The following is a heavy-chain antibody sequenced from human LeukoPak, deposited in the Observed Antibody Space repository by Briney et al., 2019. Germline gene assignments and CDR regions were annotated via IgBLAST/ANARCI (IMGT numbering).Heavy chain of an antibody. V-gene: IGHV3-30*18. CDR3: AKDTRDDHHSDY. Sequence: GGSLRLSCAASGLTFSAYGMHWVRQAPGKGLEWVAIISYDGINKYYPDSVKGRFTISRDNSKNTLYLQMNSLRAEDTAVYYCAKDTRDDHHSDYWGQGTLVTVSS. CDR1: GLTFSAYG. CDR2: ISYDGINK. D-gene: IGHD1-14*01. J-gene: IGHJ4*02.